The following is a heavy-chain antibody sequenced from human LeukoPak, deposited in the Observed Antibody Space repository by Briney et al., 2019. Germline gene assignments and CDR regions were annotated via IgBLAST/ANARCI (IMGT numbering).Heavy chain of an antibody. D-gene: IGHD2-15*01. V-gene: IGHV4-38-2*02. J-gene: IGHJ4*02. CDR3: ARDGGLAYSGEFDY. CDR1: GYSISSGYY. CDR2: IYHSGST. Sequence: SETLSLTCTVSGYSISSGYYWGWIRQPPGKGLEWIGSIYHSGSTYYNPSLKSRVTISVDTSKNQFSLKLSSVTAADTGVYYCARDGGLAYSGEFDYWGQGTLVTVSS.